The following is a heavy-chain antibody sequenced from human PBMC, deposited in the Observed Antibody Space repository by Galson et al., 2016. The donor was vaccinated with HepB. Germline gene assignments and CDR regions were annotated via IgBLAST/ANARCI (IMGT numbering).Heavy chain of an antibody. J-gene: IGHJ4*02. CDR1: GFSFSDYA. D-gene: IGHD6-19*01. CDR3: AKDGDSSGWYDFDY. V-gene: IGHV3-23*01. CDR2: ISNNGDIT. Sequence: SLRLSCAASGFSFSDYAMNWVRQAPGKGLEWVSAISNNGDITYYADSVKGRFTISRDNSKNTLYVQMNSLRAEDTAVYYCAKDGDSSGWYDFDYWGQGTLVTVSS.